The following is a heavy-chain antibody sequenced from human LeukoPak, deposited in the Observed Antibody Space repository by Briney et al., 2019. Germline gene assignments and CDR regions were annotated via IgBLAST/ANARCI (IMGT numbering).Heavy chain of an antibody. Sequence: GTSVKVSCKASGFTFTSSAVQWVRQARGQRLEWIGWIVVGSGNINYAQKFQERVTITRDMSTSTAYMELSSLRSEDTAVYYCAARNAYGDYTLYFDYWGQGTLVTVSS. J-gene: IGHJ4*02. CDR1: GFTFTSSA. CDR3: AARNAYGDYTLYFDY. V-gene: IGHV1-58*01. D-gene: IGHD4-17*01. CDR2: IVVGSGNI.